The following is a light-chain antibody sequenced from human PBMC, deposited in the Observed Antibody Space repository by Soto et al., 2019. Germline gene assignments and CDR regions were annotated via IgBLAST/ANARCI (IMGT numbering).Light chain of an antibody. CDR1: QSVSSSY. CDR2: GAS. Sequence: EIVLTQSPGTLSLSPGERATLSCRASQSVSSSYLGWYQQKPGQAPRLLIHGASSRATGIPDRFSGSGSGTGFTLTISRLEPEDFAVYYCQEYCSSPSFTFGPGTKVDIK. J-gene: IGKJ3*01. CDR3: QEYCSSPSFT. V-gene: IGKV3-20*01.